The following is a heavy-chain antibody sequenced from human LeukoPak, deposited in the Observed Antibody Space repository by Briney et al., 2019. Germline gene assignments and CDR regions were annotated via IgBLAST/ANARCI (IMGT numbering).Heavy chain of an antibody. V-gene: IGHV3-21*01. CDR3: ARHGDGFYYGMDV. J-gene: IGHJ6*01. CDR1: GFTLSSYA. CDR2: ISSSGGST. D-gene: IGHD4-17*01. Sequence: GGSLRLSCAASGFTLSSYAMTWVRQAPGKGLEWVSTISSSGGSTYYADSVKGRFTISRDNAKNSLYLQMNSLRVEDTAVYYCARHGDGFYYGMDVWGQGTTVTVSS.